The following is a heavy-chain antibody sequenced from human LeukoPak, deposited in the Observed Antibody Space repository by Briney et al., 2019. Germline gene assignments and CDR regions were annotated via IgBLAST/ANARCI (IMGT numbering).Heavy chain of an antibody. D-gene: IGHD6-6*01. Sequence: GGSLRLSCVASGFTFANSAMTWVSQAPGKGLEWVSSISDDGGSAYFADSVKARFTISRDNSRNTLYLQMSGLRAEDTAIYYCAKDEAAARPYYWGQGILVTVSS. CDR1: GFTFANSA. J-gene: IGHJ4*02. V-gene: IGHV3-23*01. CDR3: AKDEAAARPYY. CDR2: ISDDGGSA.